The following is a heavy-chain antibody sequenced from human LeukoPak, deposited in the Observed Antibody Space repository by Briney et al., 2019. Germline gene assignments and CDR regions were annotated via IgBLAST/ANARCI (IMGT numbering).Heavy chain of an antibody. D-gene: IGHD3-22*01. Sequence: GASVKVSCKASGYTFTSYGISWVRQAPGQGLEWMGWISAYNGNTNYAQKLQGRVTMTTDASTSTAYMELRSLRSDDTAVYYCARDGDGGRDSSGYYSYGGQGTLVTVSS. CDR2: ISAYNGNT. V-gene: IGHV1-18*01. CDR1: GYTFTSYG. J-gene: IGHJ4*02. CDR3: ARDGDGGRDSSGYYSY.